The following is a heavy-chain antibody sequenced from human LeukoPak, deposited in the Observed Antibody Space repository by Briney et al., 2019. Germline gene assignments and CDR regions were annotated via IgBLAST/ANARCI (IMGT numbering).Heavy chain of an antibody. Sequence: GGSLRLSCAASGFTFSNAWMSWVRQAPGKGLEWVGRIKSKTDGGTTDYAAPVKGRFTISRDDSKNTLYLQMNSLKTEDTAVYYCTTGLYSSGWYWYFQHWGQGTLVTVSS. CDR1: GFTFSNAW. V-gene: IGHV3-15*01. CDR2: IKSKTDGGTT. D-gene: IGHD6-19*01. J-gene: IGHJ1*01. CDR3: TTGLYSSGWYWYFQH.